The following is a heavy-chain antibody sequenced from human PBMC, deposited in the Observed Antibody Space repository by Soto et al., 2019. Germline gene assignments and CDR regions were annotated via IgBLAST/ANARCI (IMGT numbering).Heavy chain of an antibody. D-gene: IGHD3-9*01. V-gene: IGHV1-2*04. J-gene: IGHJ5*02. CDR2: INPNSGGT. Sequence: GASVKVSCKASGYTFTGYYMQWVRQAPGQGLEWMGWINPNSGGTNYAQKFQGWVTMTRDTSISTAYMELSRLRSDDTAVYYCARTHYDILTGYYTNRYNWFDPWGQGTLVTVS. CDR1: GYTFTGYY. CDR3: ARTHYDILTGYYTNRYNWFDP.